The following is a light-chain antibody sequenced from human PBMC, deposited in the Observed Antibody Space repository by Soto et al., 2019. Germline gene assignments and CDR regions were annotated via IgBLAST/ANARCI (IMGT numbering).Light chain of an antibody. V-gene: IGKV3-20*01. Sequence: GLTQSPGTLSLSPGGRATLSCRASQSVSSYYLAWYQQKPGQAPRLLIYAASSRATGIPDRFSGGGSGTDFTLTISRLEPEDFAVYYCQQCGSSPWTFGQGTKVDIK. CDR3: QQCGSSPWT. CDR1: QSVSSYY. CDR2: AAS. J-gene: IGKJ1*01.